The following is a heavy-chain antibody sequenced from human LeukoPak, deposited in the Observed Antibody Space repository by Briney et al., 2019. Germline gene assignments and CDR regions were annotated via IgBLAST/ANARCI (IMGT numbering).Heavy chain of an antibody. J-gene: IGHJ2*01. V-gene: IGHV3-21*04. CDR3: AKERGRSWLLPDWYFDV. Sequence: GGSLRLSCAAPGVTFSGYSVNWVRQAPGKGLEWVSAITATSRHIYYADSVKGRFTISRDNAKDTFYLQMNSLGVDDTAMYYCAKERGRSWLLPDWYFDVWGRGTLVSVSS. CDR1: GVTFSGYS. D-gene: IGHD3-22*01. CDR2: ITATSRHI.